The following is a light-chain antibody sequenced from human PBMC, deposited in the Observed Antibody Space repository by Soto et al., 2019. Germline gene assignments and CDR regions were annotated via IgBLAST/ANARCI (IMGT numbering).Light chain of an antibody. CDR2: GAS. CDR3: QQYHNWPPLT. V-gene: IGKV3-15*01. Sequence: EIILTQSPATLSVSPGERAALSCRASQSVSSDLAWYQQRPGQAPRLLIYGASTRATDVPARFSGTGSGTEFTLTISSLQSEDFALYYCQQYHNWPPLTFGGGTKVEI. CDR1: QSVSSD. J-gene: IGKJ4*01.